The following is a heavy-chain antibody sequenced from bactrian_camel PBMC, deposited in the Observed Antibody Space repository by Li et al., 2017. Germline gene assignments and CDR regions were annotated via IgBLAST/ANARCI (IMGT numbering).Heavy chain of an antibody. CDR1: GFTFNDYG. V-gene: IGHV3S40*01. CDR3: ARDLRNGESAL. J-gene: IGHJ4*01. CDR2: DNNGGLDI. D-gene: IGHD1*01. Sequence: VQLVESGGGLVQPGGSLRLSCAASGFTFNDYGMSWVRQAPGKGLEWVSGDNNGGLDITYADSVKGRFTISRDNAENTVYLQLDSLKTEDMAMYYCARDLRNGESALWGQGTQVTVS.